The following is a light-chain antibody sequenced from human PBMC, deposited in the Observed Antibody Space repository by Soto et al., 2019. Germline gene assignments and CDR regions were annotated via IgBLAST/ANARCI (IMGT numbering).Light chain of an antibody. CDR2: DAS. CDR1: QTVRNN. Sequence: EIVLTQSPATLSLSPGERATLSCRASQTVRNNLAWYQQRPGQAPRLLIYDASSRATGIPARFSGSGSGTDFTLTISSLEPDDFATYYCQHYNSFPYTFGQGTKLEIK. CDR3: QHYNSFPYT. J-gene: IGKJ2*01. V-gene: IGKV3-11*01.